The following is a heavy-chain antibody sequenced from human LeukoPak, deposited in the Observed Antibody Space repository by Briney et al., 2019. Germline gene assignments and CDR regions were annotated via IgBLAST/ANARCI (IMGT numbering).Heavy chain of an antibody. V-gene: IGHV3-48*01. CDR2: ISSSSSTI. CDR3: ARPKGPYSGYEFDY. D-gene: IGHD5-12*01. J-gene: IGHJ4*02. Sequence: GGSLRLSCAASGFTFSSYSMNWVRQAPGKGLEWVSYISSSSSTIHYADSVKGRFTISRDNAKNSLYLQMNSLRAEDTAVYYCARPKGPYSGYEFDYWGQGTLVTVSS. CDR1: GFTFSSYS.